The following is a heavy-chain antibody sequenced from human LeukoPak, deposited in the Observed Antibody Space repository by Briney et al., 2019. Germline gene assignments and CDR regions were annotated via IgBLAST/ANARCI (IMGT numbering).Heavy chain of an antibody. J-gene: IGHJ4*02. D-gene: IGHD4-17*01. CDR1: GDSISSYY. CDR3: ARERHNYGDYEGRYFDY. V-gene: IGHV4-59*01. Sequence: SETLSLTCTVSGDSISSYYWSWIRRPPGKGLEWIGYIYHSGTTNYNPSLKSRVTISVDTSKSQFSLKLSSVTAADTAVYYCARERHNYGDYEGRYFDYWGQGTLVTVSS. CDR2: IYHSGTT.